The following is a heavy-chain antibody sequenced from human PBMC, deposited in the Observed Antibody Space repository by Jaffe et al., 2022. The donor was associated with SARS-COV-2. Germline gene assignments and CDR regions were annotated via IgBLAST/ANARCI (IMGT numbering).Heavy chain of an antibody. CDR1: GYTLTELS. Sequence: QVQLVQSGAEVKKPGASVKVSCKVSGYTLTELSMHWVRQAPGKGLEWMGGFDPEDGETIYAQKFQGRVTMTEDTSTDTAYMELSSLRSEDTAVYYCATYDQIYCSGGSCERSPYYYYGMDVWGQGTTVTVSS. CDR3: ATYDQIYCSGGSCERSPYYYYGMDV. CDR2: FDPEDGET. D-gene: IGHD2-15*01. J-gene: IGHJ6*02. V-gene: IGHV1-24*01.